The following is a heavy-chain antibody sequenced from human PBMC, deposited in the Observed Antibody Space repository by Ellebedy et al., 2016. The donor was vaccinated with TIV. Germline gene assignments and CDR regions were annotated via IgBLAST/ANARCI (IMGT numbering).Heavy chain of an antibody. V-gene: IGHV3-74*01. D-gene: IGHD6-13*01. CDR2: INTDGTST. CDR3: ATYTSTTSLDH. Sequence: GGSLRLSCAASGFTFSSYWMHWVRQAPGKGPVWVSRINTDGTSTRYADSVKGRFTISRDNAKNMVYLQMNSPRAEDTAVYYCATYTSTTSLDHWGRGTLVTVSP. J-gene: IGHJ4*02. CDR1: GFTFSSYW.